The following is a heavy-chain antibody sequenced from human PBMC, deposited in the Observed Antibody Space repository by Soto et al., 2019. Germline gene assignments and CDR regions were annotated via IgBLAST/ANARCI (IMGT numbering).Heavy chain of an antibody. V-gene: IGHV4-4*02. CDR2: IYHSGST. CDR1: GGSIRSIHW. D-gene: IGHD3-10*01. J-gene: IGHJ5*02. CDR3: AARRGADWFDP. Sequence: PSETLSLTSVVSGGSIRSIHWWSWIRQPPVKVLEWIGVIYHSGSTNYNPFLKSRVTVSIDKSKNQSSLKLNSVTAADTAVYYCAARRGADWFDPWGQG.